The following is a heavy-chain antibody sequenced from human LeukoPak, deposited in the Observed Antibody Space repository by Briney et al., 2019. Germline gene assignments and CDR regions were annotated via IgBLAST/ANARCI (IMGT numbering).Heavy chain of an antibody. CDR3: AREDYYGSGSFSNWFDP. J-gene: IGHJ5*02. CDR1: AYTFTSYD. Sequence: ASVKVSCKASAYTFTSYDINWVRQDTGQGLEWMGRMNPNSGHTGYAPKFQGRITMTRNTSISTAYMELSSLRSEDTAVYYCAREDYYGSGSFSNWFDPWGQGTLVTVSS. V-gene: IGHV1-8*01. CDR2: MNPNSGHT. D-gene: IGHD3-10*01.